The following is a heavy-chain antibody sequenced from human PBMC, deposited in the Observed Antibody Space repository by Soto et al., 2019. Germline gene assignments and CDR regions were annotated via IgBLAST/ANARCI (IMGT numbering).Heavy chain of an antibody. D-gene: IGHD4-17*01. CDR1: GYTFATST. Sequence: GPGAKKPGASVKVSCKASGYTFATSTISWLRQAPGQGPEWMGWIKAYRGNTNYAQKLQGRLTMTTDTSTSTAYMELRSLTTDDTAIYYCAIAVYGDDDYWGQGTLVTVSS. V-gene: IGHV1-18*01. CDR3: AIAVYGDDDY. J-gene: IGHJ4*02. CDR2: IKAYRGNT.